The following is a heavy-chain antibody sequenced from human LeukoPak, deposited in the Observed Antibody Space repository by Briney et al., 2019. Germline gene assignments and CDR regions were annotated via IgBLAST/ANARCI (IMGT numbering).Heavy chain of an antibody. CDR1: GYTFTSYD. D-gene: IGHD3-16*02. J-gene: IGHJ6*02. CDR2: MNPNSGNT. Sequence: ASVKVSCKASGYTFTSYDINWVRQATGQGLEWMGWMNPNSGNTGYAQKFQGRVTMTRNTSISTAYMELSSLRSEDTAVYYCARGRVIDYYYYYGMDVWGQGTTVTASS. V-gene: IGHV1-8*01. CDR3: ARGRVIDYYYYYGMDV.